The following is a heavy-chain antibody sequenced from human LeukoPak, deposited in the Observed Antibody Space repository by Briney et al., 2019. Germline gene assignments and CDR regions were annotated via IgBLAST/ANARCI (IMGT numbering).Heavy chain of an antibody. CDR2: ISYDGSNK. CDR3: ARGGYTTGFDY. V-gene: IGHV3-30-3*01. J-gene: IGHJ4*02. D-gene: IGHD6-13*01. Sequence: PGRSLRLSCAASGFTFSSYAMHWVRRAPGKGLEWVAVISYDGSNKYYADSVKGRFTISRDNSKNTLYLQMNSLRAEDTAVYYCARGGYTTGFDYWGQGTLVTVSS. CDR1: GFTFSSYA.